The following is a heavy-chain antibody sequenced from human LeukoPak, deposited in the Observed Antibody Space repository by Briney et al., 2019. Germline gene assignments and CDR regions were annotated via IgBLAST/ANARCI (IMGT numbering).Heavy chain of an antibody. J-gene: IGHJ3*02. V-gene: IGHV1-2*02. D-gene: IGHD5-18*01. CDR3: ARITRYGRAFDI. Sequence: ASVKVSCKASGYTFTDYYMNWVRQAPGQGLEWMGWINPNSGGTNYAQKFQGRVTMTRDTSISTAYMELSRLRSDDTAVYYFARITRYGRAFDIWGQGTMVTVSS. CDR2: INPNSGGT. CDR1: GYTFTDYY.